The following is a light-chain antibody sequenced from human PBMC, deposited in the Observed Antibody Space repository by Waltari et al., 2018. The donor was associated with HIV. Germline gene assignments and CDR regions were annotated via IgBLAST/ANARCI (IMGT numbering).Light chain of an antibody. CDR1: SSNIGSNT. CDR3: AAWDDSLNGYV. J-gene: IGLJ1*01. V-gene: IGLV1-44*01. Sequence: QSVLTQPPSASGAPGQRVTISCSGWSSNIGSNTVNWYQQLPGTAPKLLIYENNQLPSGVPARFSGSKSGTSASLGISGLQSDDEADYYCAAWDDSLNGYVFGTGTKVTVL. CDR2: ENN.